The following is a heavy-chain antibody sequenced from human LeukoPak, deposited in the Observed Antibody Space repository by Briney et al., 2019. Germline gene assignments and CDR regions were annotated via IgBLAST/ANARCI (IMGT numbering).Heavy chain of an antibody. D-gene: IGHD3-9*01. CDR3: ARHFRYFDWLSNDYFDY. V-gene: IGHV4-4*07. J-gene: IGHJ4*02. CDR2: IYTSGST. CDR1: GGSISSYY. Sequence: PSETLSLTCTVSGGSISSYYWSWIRQPAGKGLEWIGRIYTSGSTNYNPSLKSRVSISVDTSKNQFSLRLTSVTAADTAVYYCARHFRYFDWLSNDYFDYWGQGILVTVSS.